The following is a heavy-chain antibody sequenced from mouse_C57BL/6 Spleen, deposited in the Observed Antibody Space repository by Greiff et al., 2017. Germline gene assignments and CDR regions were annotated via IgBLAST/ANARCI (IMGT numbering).Heavy chain of an antibody. Sequence: VQLQQSGPGLVQPSQSLSITCTVSGFSLTSYGVHWVRQSPGKGLEWLGVIWRGGSTDYNAAFMSRLSITKDNSKSQVFFKMNSLQADDTAIYYCAKGGTTVPDWYFDVWGTGTTVTVSS. D-gene: IGHD1-1*01. J-gene: IGHJ1*03. CDR3: AKGGTTVPDWYFDV. V-gene: IGHV2-5*01. CDR2: IWRGGST. CDR1: GFSLTSYG.